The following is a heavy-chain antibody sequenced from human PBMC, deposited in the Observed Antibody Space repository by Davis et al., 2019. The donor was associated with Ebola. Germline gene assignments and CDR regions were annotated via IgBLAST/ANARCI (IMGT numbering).Heavy chain of an antibody. CDR1: GYTFTSYY. D-gene: IGHD6-13*01. J-gene: IGHJ4*02. CDR3: ARDRSEPRGYGIDY. CDR2: IIPIFGTA. V-gene: IGHV1-46*01. Sequence: ASVKVSCKASGYTFTSYYMHWVRQAPGQGLEWMGGIIPIFGTANYAQKFQGRVTMTRDTSTSTVYMELSSLRSEDTAVYYCARDRSEPRGYGIDYWGQGTLVTVSS.